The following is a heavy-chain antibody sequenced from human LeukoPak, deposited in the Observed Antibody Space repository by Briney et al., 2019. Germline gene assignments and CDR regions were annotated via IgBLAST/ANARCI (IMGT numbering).Heavy chain of an antibody. CDR2: IYHSGST. V-gene: IGHV4-38-2*02. D-gene: IGHD5-18*01. CDR1: GHSISSGYY. Sequence: SETLSLTCTVSGHSISSGYYWGWIRQPPGKGLEWIGSIYHSGSTYYNPSLKSRVTISVDTSKNQFSLKLSSVTAADTAVYYCARESYGSYYYYYGMDVWGQGTTVTASS. CDR3: ARESYGSYYYYYGMDV. J-gene: IGHJ6*02.